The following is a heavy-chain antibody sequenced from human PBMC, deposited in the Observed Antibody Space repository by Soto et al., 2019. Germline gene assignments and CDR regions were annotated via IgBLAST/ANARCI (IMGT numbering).Heavy chain of an antibody. CDR1: GYSFTSYW. CDR2: IYPGYSDT. J-gene: IGHJ3*02. V-gene: IGHV5-51*01. Sequence: PGEDLKISCKGSGYSFTSYWIGWVRQMPGKGLEWMGIIYPGYSDTRYSPSFQGQVTISADKSISTAYLQWSSLKASDTAMYYCASTYYYDSSVYSAFDIWGQGTMVTVS. D-gene: IGHD3-22*01. CDR3: ASTYYYDSSVYSAFDI.